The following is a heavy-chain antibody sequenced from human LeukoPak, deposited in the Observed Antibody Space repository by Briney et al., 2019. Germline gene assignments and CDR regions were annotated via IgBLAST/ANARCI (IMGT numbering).Heavy chain of an antibody. J-gene: IGHJ4*02. Sequence: GASVKVSCKASGYTFTSYDINWVRQAPGQGLEWMGWMNPNSGNTGYAQKLQGRVTITRNTSISTAYMELSSLRSEDTAVYYGARGLYGGYVGYYFDYWGQGTLVTVSS. V-gene: IGHV1-8*03. CDR2: MNPNSGNT. D-gene: IGHD5-12*01. CDR1: GYTFTSYD. CDR3: ARGLYGGYVGYYFDY.